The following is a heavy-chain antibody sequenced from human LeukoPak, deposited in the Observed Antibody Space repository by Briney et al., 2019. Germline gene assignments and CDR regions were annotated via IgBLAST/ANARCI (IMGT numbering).Heavy chain of an antibody. Sequence: ASVKVSCKASGYTFTSYDINWVRQATGQGLEWMGWMNPNSGNTGYAQKFQGRVTITRNTSISTAYMELSSLRAEDTAVYYCAKPHYYYDSSGFYRYFDYWGQGTLVTVSS. D-gene: IGHD3-22*01. V-gene: IGHV1-8*03. J-gene: IGHJ4*02. CDR3: AKPHYYYDSSGFYRYFDY. CDR1: GYTFTSYD. CDR2: MNPNSGNT.